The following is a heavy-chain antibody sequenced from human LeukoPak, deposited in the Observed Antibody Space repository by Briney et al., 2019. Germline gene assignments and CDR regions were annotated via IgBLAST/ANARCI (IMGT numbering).Heavy chain of an antibody. Sequence: GASVKVSCKASGYTFTSYAMHWVRQAPGQRLEWMGWINAGNGNTKYSQKFQGRVTITRDTSASTAYMELSSLRSEDTAVYYCASGHHYYDSSGYYPYFDYWGQGTLVTVSS. CDR2: INAGNGNT. CDR1: GYTFTSYA. D-gene: IGHD3-22*01. V-gene: IGHV1-3*01. CDR3: ASGHHYYDSSGYYPYFDY. J-gene: IGHJ4*02.